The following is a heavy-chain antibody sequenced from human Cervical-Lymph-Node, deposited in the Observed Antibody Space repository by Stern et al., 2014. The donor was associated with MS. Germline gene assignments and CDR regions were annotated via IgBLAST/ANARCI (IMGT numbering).Heavy chain of an antibody. CDR1: GGTFSSYA. D-gene: IGHD1-26*01. CDR3: ATSAGELTPEAV. V-gene: IGHV1-69*01. Sequence: QVQLVQSGAEVKKPGSSMRVSCKASGGTFSSYAISWVRQAPGQGLEWMGGIITMFGKANYAQKFQGRCTITADASTSTAYMEVSSLRSDDTAVYYCATSAGELTPEAVWGQGTTVTVFS. J-gene: IGHJ6*02. CDR2: IITMFGKA.